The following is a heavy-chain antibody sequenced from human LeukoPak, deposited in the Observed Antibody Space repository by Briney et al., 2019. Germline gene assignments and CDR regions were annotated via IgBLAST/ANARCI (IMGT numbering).Heavy chain of an antibody. V-gene: IGHV3-48*01. Sequence: GGSPRLSCAASGFTFSSYSMNWVRQAPGKGLEWVSYISSSSSTIYYADSVKGRFTISRDNAKNSLYLQMNSLRAEDTAVYYCARDGSSTVVGYYGMDVWGQGTTVTVSS. CDR3: ARDGSSTVVGYYGMDV. D-gene: IGHD2-2*01. CDR2: ISSSSSTI. CDR1: GFTFSSYS. J-gene: IGHJ6*02.